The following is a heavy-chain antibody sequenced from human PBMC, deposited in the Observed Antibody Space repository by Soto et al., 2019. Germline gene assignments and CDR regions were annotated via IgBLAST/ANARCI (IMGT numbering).Heavy chain of an antibody. J-gene: IGHJ6*02. CDR1: GGTFSSYA. CDR2: IIPIFGTA. D-gene: IGHD1-26*01. V-gene: IGHV1-69*06. Sequence: SVKVSCKASGGTFSSYAISWVRQAPGQGLEWMGGIIPIFGTANYAQKFQGRVTITADKSTSTAYMELNSLRAEDTAVYYCAGRVGATNYGMDVWGQGTTVTVSS. CDR3: AGRVGATNYGMDV.